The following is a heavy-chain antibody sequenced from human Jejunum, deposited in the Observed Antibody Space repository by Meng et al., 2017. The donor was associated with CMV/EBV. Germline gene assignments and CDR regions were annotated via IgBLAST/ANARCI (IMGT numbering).Heavy chain of an antibody. CDR2: ISNYGDST. CDR1: GLTFRNYP. J-gene: IGHJ3*01. Sequence: GLTFRNYPVHWVRQAPDKGLEWVAGISNYGDSTYLRDSVKGRFSISRDDSKNTVYLQMNSLRGEDTAVYYCVRGDSGYDLTVFDVWGQGTMVTVSS. CDR3: VRGDSGYDLTVFDV. D-gene: IGHD5-12*01. V-gene: IGHV3-30-3*01.